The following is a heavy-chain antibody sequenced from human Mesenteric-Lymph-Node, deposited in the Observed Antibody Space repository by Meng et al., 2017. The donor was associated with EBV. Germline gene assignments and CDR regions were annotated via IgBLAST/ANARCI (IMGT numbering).Heavy chain of an antibody. D-gene: IGHD1-26*01. CDR2: IKTYESST. Sequence: VRPVGAWGGLVEPGGLTLLFRSASVVTVSYSCMHGVRQAPGKGVVWVARIKTYESSTSYADSVQGRCTISRDNDKGTLYLEMTSLRAVDTAVYYCASDRWEREDWFDRWGPGTLVTVSS. CDR1: VVTVSYSC. V-gene: IGHV3-74*01. CDR3: ASDRWEREDWFDR. J-gene: IGHJ5*02.